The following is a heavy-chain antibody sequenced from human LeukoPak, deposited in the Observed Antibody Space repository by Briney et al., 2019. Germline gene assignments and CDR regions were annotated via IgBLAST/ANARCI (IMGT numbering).Heavy chain of an antibody. CDR2: ISSSSSTI. V-gene: IGHV3-48*01. Sequence: GGSLRLSCAASGFTFSSYSVNWVRQAPGKGLEWVSYISSSSSTIYYADSVKGRFTISRDNAKNSLYLQMNSLRAEDTAVYYCAREVSGWRGCAFDLWGQGTMVTVSS. CDR3: AREVSGWRGCAFDL. CDR1: GFTFSSYS. D-gene: IGHD6-19*01. J-gene: IGHJ3*01.